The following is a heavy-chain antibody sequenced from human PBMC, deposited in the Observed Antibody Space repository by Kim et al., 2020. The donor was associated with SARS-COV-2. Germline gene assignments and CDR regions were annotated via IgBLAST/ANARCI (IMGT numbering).Heavy chain of an antibody. CDR3: ASSPYRSGYVY. J-gene: IGHJ4*02. D-gene: IGHD5-12*01. CDR1: GGSISSNNW. V-gene: IGHV4-4*02. CDR2: IYHSGST. Sequence: SETLSLTCAVSGGSISSNNWWSWVRQPPGKGLECIGEIYHSGSTNYNPSLKSRVTMSVDKSKNQFSLKLSSVTAADTAVYYCASSPYRSGYVYWGQGTLVTVSS.